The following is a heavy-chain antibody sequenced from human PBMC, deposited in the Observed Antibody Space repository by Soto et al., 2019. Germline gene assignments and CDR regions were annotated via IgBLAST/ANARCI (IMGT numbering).Heavy chain of an antibody. Sequence: GGSLRLSCAASGFICGSYDMSWVRQAPGKGLEWVSTILVDGRTFYVDSVKGRFTISRDSSQNTVYLQMNSLTAGDTALYYCAKATATGGGAFDICGQGTKVTVSS. CDR3: AKATATGGGAFDI. CDR1: GFICGSYD. D-gene: IGHD2-8*02. J-gene: IGHJ3*02. CDR2: ILVDGRT. V-gene: IGHV3-23*01.